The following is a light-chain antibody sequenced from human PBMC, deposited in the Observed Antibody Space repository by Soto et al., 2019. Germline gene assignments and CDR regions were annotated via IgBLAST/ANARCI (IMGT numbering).Light chain of an antibody. CDR1: QSVSSN. CDR3: QQYNNWPPWT. CDR2: GAP. V-gene: IGKV3-15*01. Sequence: DIVMTQSPATLSVSPGERATLSCRASQSVSSNLAWYQQKPGQAPRLLIYGAPTRATGIPARFSGSGSGTEFTLTISSLQSEDFAVYYCQQYNNWPPWTFGQGTKVEIK. J-gene: IGKJ1*01.